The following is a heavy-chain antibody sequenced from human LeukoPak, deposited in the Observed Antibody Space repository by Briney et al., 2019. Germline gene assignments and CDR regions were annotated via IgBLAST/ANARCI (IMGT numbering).Heavy chain of an antibody. J-gene: IGHJ5*02. CDR1: GFTFSSYA. V-gene: IGHV3-30*02. Sequence: PGGSLRLSCAATGFTFSSYAMYWVRQAPGKGLEWVAFIRYDGSNKYYADSVKGRFTISRDNSKNTLYLQMNSLRAEDTAVYYCAKGNQWDLEPRWWFDPWGQGTLVTVSS. CDR3: AKGNQWDLEPRWWFDP. D-gene: IGHD1-1*01. CDR2: IRYDGSNK.